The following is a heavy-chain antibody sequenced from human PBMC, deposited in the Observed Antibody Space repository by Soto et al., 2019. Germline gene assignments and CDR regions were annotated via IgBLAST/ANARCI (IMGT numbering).Heavy chain of an antibody. CDR1: GFTFNLYT. Sequence: PGGSLRLSCAASGFTFNLYTMNWVRQAPGKGLEWVSSITSSSSNINYADSVKGRFTISRDNAKNSLYLQMNSLRAEDTAVYYCARDPQQWLLTWLDPWGQGTLVTVSS. J-gene: IGHJ5*02. CDR3: ARDPQQWLLTWLDP. CDR2: ITSSSSNI. V-gene: IGHV3-21*01. D-gene: IGHD6-19*01.